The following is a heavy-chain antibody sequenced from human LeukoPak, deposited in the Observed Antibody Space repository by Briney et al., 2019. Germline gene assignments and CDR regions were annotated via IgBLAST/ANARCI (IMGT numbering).Heavy chain of an antibody. CDR2: IIHIFGTA. CDR3: ARDSTWLVPAATTPGFDY. Sequence: SVKVSCKASGGTFSSYAISWVRQAPGQGLEWMGGIIHIFGTANYAQKFQGRVTITTDESTSTAYMELSSLRSEDTAVYYCARDSTWLVPAATTPGFDYWGQGTLVTVSS. V-gene: IGHV1-69*05. J-gene: IGHJ4*02. CDR1: GGTFSSYA. D-gene: IGHD2-2*01.